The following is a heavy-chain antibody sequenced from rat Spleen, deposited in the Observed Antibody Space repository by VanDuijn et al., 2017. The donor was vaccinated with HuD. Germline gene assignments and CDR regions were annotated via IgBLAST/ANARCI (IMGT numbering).Heavy chain of an antibody. Sequence: EVQLVASGGGLVQPGRSLKLSCAASGFTYSNYVMAWVRQAPTKGLEWVASISTGGGNTYYRDSVKGRFTISRDNAKNTLYLQMDSLRSEDKATYYCAKDVTLDYWGQGVMVTVSS. J-gene: IGHJ2*01. CDR1: GFTYSNYV. CDR2: ISTGGGNT. V-gene: IGHV5S13*01. CDR3: AKDVTLDY. D-gene: IGHD1-1*01.